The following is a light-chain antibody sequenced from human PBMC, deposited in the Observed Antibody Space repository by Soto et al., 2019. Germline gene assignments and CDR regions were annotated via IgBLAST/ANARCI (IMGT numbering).Light chain of an antibody. CDR3: QQANSFPLT. Sequence: DIQMTQSPSSVSASVGDRVTITCRASQGISSWLVWYHQKPGKAPKFLIHTASSLQSGVPSRFSGSGSGTDFTLTISSLQPEDFATYYCQQANSFPLTFGGGTKVEIK. CDR2: TAS. J-gene: IGKJ4*01. CDR1: QGISSW. V-gene: IGKV1-12*01.